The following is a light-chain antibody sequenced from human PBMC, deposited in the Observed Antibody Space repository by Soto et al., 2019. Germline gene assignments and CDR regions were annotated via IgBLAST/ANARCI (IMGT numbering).Light chain of an antibody. CDR2: AAS. Sequence: DIQMTQSPSTLSASVDDRVTITCRASQNIHTWLAWYQHKPGKAPGLLIYAASSLESGAPSRFSGSGSGTEFTLTISSLQPDDFATYYCQQHESYPRTFGQGTKVEMK. CDR3: QQHESYPRT. CDR1: QNIHTW. J-gene: IGKJ1*01. V-gene: IGKV1-5*03.